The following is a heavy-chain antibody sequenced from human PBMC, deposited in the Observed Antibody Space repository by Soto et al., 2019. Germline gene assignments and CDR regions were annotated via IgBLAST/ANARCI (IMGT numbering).Heavy chain of an antibody. CDR3: AKDSHSCSGGSCFPASYY. Sequence: EVHLLESGGGLVQPGGSLRLSCAASGFTFGTYAMSWVRQAPGKGLEWVSAISDSGGSTYYADSVKGRFTISRDNSRNTLHLQMNSVRAEDTAIYYCAKDSHSCSGGSCFPASYYWGQGTLVTVSS. CDR1: GFTFGTYA. D-gene: IGHD2-15*01. CDR2: ISDSGGST. J-gene: IGHJ4*02. V-gene: IGHV3-23*01.